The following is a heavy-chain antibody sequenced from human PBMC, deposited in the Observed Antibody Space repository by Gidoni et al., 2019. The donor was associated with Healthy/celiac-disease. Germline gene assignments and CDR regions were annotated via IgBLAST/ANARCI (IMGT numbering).Heavy chain of an antibody. CDR1: GFTFSSSR. CDR2: ISSSSSYI. Sequence: EVQLLESGGGLVKPWGSLRLSCAASGFTFSSSRLTGLLHAPGKGLEWVSSISSSSSYIYYADSVKGRFTISRNNAKNSLYLQMNSLRAEDTAVYYCAGDAASDYDILTGYLALSYYYGMDVWGQGTTVTVSS. CDR3: AGDAASDYDILTGYLALSYYYGMDV. V-gene: IGHV3-21*01. D-gene: IGHD3-9*01. J-gene: IGHJ6*02.